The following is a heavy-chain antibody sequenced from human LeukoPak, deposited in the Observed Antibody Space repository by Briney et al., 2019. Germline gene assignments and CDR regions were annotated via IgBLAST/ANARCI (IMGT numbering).Heavy chain of an antibody. CDR2: ISTYDGNT. Sequence: ASVKVSCKASGYSFTSSGTSWVRQAPGQGLEWMGWISTYDGNTNFAQNVQGRVTMSTDSSTRTAYMELTSLRSDDTAVYYCAKSGASSGCSHIDYRGPGTLVTVSS. V-gene: IGHV1-18*01. J-gene: IGHJ4*02. CDR1: GYSFTSSG. CDR3: AKSGASSGCSHIDY. D-gene: IGHD3-22*01.